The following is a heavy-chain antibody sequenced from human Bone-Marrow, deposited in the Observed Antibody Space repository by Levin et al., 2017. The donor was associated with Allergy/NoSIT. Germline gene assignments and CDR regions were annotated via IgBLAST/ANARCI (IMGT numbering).Heavy chain of an antibody. CDR2: IKQDGSEK. D-gene: IGHD3-10*01. CDR1: GFTFSNYW. V-gene: IGHV3-7*01. J-gene: IGHJ3*02. CDR3: ARDGLIRGATRAFGAVDM. Sequence: SCAASGFTFSNYWMSWVRQAPGKGLEWVANIKQDGSEKYFVDSVKGRFTISRDNAKNLLYLQMNTLRAEDTAVYYCARDGLIRGATRAFGAVDMWGQGTMVTVSS.